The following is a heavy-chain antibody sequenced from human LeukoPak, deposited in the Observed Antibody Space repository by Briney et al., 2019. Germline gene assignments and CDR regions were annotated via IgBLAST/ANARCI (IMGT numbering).Heavy chain of an antibody. CDR1: GGSISSNNW. J-gene: IGHJ5*02. V-gene: IGHV4-4*02. CDR2: TYHRGPT. CDR3: ARDWWFDP. Sequence: SETLSLTCAVSGGSISSNNWWCWVRQPPGKGLEWIGETYHRGPTNYNPSLKSRVTISVDKSKNQFSLNLSSVTAADTAVYYCARDWWFDPWGPGTLVTVSS.